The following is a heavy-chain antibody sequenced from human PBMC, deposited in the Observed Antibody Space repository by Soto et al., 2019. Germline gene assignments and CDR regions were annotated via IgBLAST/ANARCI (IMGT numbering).Heavy chain of an antibody. CDR2: ICNSGTT. CDR3: ARVLLVCFGEFSRRGGATSEMDV. CDR1: GGSIRSYC. V-gene: IGHV4-59*12. D-gene: IGHD3-10*01. Sequence: SETLSLTCTVSGGSIRSYCWTWIRQPPGEGLEWIGCICNSGTTNYNPSLKSRVAIPIDSQKSQFSLQLSSVTVADTAVYYCARVLLVCFGEFSRRGGATSEMDVWGKGAAVPVSS. J-gene: IGHJ6*04.